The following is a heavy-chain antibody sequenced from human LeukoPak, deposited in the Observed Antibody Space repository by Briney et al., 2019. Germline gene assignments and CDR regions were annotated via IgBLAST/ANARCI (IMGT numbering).Heavy chain of an antibody. J-gene: IGHJ4*02. CDR3: GTRYYGSGADY. Sequence: SVKVSCKASGGTFSSYAISWVRQAPGQGLEWMGRIIPIFGTANYAQKFQGRVAITTDESTSTAYMELSSLRSEDTAFYYCGTRYYGSGADYWGQGTLVTVSS. CDR1: GGTFSSYA. D-gene: IGHD3-10*01. V-gene: IGHV1-69*05. CDR2: IIPIFGTA.